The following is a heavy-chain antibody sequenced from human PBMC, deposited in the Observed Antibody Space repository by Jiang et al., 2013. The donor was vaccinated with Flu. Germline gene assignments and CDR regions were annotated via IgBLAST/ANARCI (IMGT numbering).Heavy chain of an antibody. V-gene: IGHV2-5*02. CDR3: AHTYYYDTSGKTFDY. CDR2: IYWDDDK. D-gene: IGHD3-22*01. Sequence: PXQTLTLTCTFSGFSLSTSGVGVGWIRQPPGKALEWLALIYWDDDKRYSPSLKSRLTITKDPSKNQVVLTMTNMDPVDTATYYCAHTYYYDTSGKTFDYWGQGTLVTVSS. J-gene: IGHJ4*02. CDR1: GFSLSTSGVG.